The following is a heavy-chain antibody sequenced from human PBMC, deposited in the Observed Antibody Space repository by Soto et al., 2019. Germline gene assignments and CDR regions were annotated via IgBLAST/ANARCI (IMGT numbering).Heavy chain of an antibody. CDR1: VFTSSG. Sequence: QDPLVQSGAEVKKPGASVKVSCKASVFTSSGISWVRQAPGQRLEWMGWISTHNGNTIYAQKFQGRVIMTMDTSTTTVYMELRSLGPDDTAVYLCAREGILGLFDAYDLCCQGTMVTVSS. CDR3: AREGILGLFDAYDL. D-gene: IGHD3-3*01. J-gene: IGHJ3*01. CDR2: ISTHNGNT. V-gene: IGHV1-18*04.